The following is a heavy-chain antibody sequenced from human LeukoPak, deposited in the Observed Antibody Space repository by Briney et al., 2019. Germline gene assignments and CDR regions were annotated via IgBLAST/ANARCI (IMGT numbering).Heavy chain of an antibody. D-gene: IGHD1-14*01. CDR1: GGSISSYY. V-gene: IGHV4-59*08. J-gene: IGHJ4*02. CDR2: IYHSGST. CDR3: ARLPRYNRGPFDY. Sequence: PSETLYLTCTASGGSISSYYWSWIRQPPGKGLEWIGSIYHSGSTYYYPSLKSRGIISVDTPKNQVSLKLSSVTAADTAVYYWARLPRYNRGPFDYWGQGTLVTVSS.